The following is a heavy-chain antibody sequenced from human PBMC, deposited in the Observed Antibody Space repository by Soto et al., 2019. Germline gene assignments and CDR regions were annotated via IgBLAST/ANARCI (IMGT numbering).Heavy chain of an antibody. CDR3: AKRGSGSYYDY. J-gene: IGHJ4*02. V-gene: IGHV3-23*01. Sequence: EVQLLESGGGLLQPGGSLRLSCAASGFTFSSYAMNWVRQAPGKGLEWVSTISGSGGSTYYADSVKGRFTISRDNSKNTLYLQMNSLRAEDTAVYYCAKRGSGSYYDYWGQGTLVTVSS. D-gene: IGHD3-10*01. CDR2: ISGSGGST. CDR1: GFTFSSYA.